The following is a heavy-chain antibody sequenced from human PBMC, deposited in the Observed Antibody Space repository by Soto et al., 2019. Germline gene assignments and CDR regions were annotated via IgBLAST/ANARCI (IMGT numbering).Heavy chain of an antibody. CDR2: IRSKANNYAT. J-gene: IGHJ6*02. CDR1: GFTFSGSA. V-gene: IGHV3-73*01. CDR3: ARDGFYAGSGRYSYGYSPPRYYAMDV. D-gene: IGHD5-18*01. Sequence: GGSLRLSCAASGFTFSGSAMHWVRQASGKGLEWVGRIRSKANNYATAYTASVEGRFTISRDDSKNTAHLQMNSLKTEDTAIYYCARDGFYAGSGRYSYGYSPPRYYAMDVWGQGTTVTVSS.